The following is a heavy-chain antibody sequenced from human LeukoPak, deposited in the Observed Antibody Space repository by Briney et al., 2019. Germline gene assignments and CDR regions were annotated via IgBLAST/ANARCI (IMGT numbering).Heavy chain of an antibody. D-gene: IGHD6-19*01. CDR2: IVVGSGNT. CDR3: ARKQWLVREVGVFDY. Sequence: GTSVKVSCKASGFTFTSSAMQWVRQARGQRLEWIGWIVVGSGNTNYAQKFQERVTITRDMSTSTAYMELSRLRSDDTAVYYCARKQWLVREVGVFDYWGQGTLVTVSS. J-gene: IGHJ4*02. V-gene: IGHV1-58*02. CDR1: GFTFTSSA.